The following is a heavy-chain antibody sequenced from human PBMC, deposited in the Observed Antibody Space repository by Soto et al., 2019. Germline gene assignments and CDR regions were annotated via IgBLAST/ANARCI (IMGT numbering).Heavy chain of an antibody. CDR3: ERVRVGATFSDAFDI. CDR1: GVCISTVGYH. D-gene: IGHD1-26*01. Sequence: TLTLTCTDAGVCISTVGYHFSLIRQHPGKGLEWIGYIYYSGSTYYNPSLKSRVTISVDTSKNQFSLKLSSVTAADTAVYYCERVRVGATFSDAFDIWGQGTMVTVSS. CDR2: IYYSGST. V-gene: IGHV4-31*03. J-gene: IGHJ3*02.